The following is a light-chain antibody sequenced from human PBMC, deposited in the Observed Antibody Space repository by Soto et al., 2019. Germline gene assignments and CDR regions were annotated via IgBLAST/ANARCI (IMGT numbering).Light chain of an antibody. Sequence: EIVLTQSPDTLSLFPGERATLSCRASQSVSNTYLAWYQQKPGQAPRPLISAASTRATGTPDRFSGSGSGTDFTLSISRLEPEDFSIYYCQQYGSSRWTFGQGTKVEIQ. CDR3: QQYGSSRWT. V-gene: IGKV3-20*01. CDR1: QSVSNTY. J-gene: IGKJ1*01. CDR2: AAS.